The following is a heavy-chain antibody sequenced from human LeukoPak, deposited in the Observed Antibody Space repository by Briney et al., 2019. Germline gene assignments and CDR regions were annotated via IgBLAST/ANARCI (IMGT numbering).Heavy chain of an antibody. V-gene: IGHV1-18*01. CDR2: ISAYNGNT. CDR1: GYTFTSYG. D-gene: IGHD3-10*01. J-gene: IGHJ6*03. Sequence: ASVKVSCKASGYTFTSYGISWVRQAPGQGLEWMGWISAYNGNTNYAQKLQGRVTMTTDTSTSTAYMELRSLRSDDTAVYYCARESPRNYYGSGSYYHYYYYMDVWGKGTTVTVSS. CDR3: ARESPRNYYGSGSYYHYYYYMDV.